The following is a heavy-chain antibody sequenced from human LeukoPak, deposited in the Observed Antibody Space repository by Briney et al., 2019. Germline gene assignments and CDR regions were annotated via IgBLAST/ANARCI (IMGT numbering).Heavy chain of an antibody. J-gene: IGHJ4*02. CDR1: GFTVRSNY. Sequence: GGSLRLSCAGSGFTVRSNYMSWVRQAPGKGLEWVSVIYSGGATYYADSVKGRFTISRDNSKNTVYLQMSSLRAEDTAVYYCARAPGAHQRAVTLDYWGQGTLVAVSS. V-gene: IGHV3-66*02. CDR2: IYSGGAT. D-gene: IGHD6-19*01. CDR3: ARAPGAHQRAVTLDY.